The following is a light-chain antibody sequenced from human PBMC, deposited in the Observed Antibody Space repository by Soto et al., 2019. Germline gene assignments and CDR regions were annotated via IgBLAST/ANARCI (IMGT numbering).Light chain of an antibody. V-gene: IGLV1-47*01. CDR1: SANIGSNY. CDR2: RNN. Sequence: QSVLTQPPSASGTPGQRVTISCSGSSANIGSNYVYWYQQLPGTAPKLLIYRNNQRPSGVPDRFSGSKSGTSASLAISGLRSEDEAEYYCAAWDDSLRGVFGGGTKLHVL. CDR3: AAWDDSLRGV. J-gene: IGLJ2*01.